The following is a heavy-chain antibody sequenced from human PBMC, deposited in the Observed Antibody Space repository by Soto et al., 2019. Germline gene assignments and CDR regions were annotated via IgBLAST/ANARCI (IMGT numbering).Heavy chain of an antibody. J-gene: IGHJ5*01. CDR2: ISSNSAYI. D-gene: IGHD6-13*01. V-gene: IGHV3-21*01. CDR1: GFTFRSFT. CDR3: TRDASRDSSARGWFDP. Sequence: GGSLRLSCAASGFTFRSFTMNWVRQAPGKGLEWVSTISSNSAYIYYTDALRGRFTISRDNAKNSLHLQMNSLRAEDTAVYYCTRDASRDSSARGWFDPWGQGTTVTVSS.